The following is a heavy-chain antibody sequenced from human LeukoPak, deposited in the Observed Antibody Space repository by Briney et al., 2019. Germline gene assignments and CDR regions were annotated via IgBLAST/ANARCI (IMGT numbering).Heavy chain of an antibody. D-gene: IGHD5-18*01. CDR3: AKDPYSYGSYFDY. J-gene: IGHJ4*02. CDR2: IWYDGRDK. V-gene: IGHV3-30*02. Sequence: GGSLRLSCAVSGFTFSGCGMHWVRQAPGKGLEWVAFIWYDGRDKYYADSAKGQFTISRDNSKNTLYLQMNSLRAEDTAVYYCAKDPYSYGSYFDYWGQGTLVTVSS. CDR1: GFTFSGCG.